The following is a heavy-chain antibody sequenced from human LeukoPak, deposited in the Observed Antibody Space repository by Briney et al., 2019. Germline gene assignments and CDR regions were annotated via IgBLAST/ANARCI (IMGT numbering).Heavy chain of an antibody. J-gene: IGHJ5*02. CDR1: GCTIGEYF. CDR2: IRTTANGGTK. V-gene: IGHV3-49*04. D-gene: IGHD6-13*01. Sequence: GGSLTLSCTASGCTIGEYFMSWVRQPPGKGLEWIGFIRTTANGGTKEYAASVKGRFTISRDDSKSIAYLQMNSLKTEDTAVYYCTRDPRRHDYSHTSSWARWFDPWGQGTLVTVSS. CDR3: TRDPRRHDYSHTSSWARWFDP.